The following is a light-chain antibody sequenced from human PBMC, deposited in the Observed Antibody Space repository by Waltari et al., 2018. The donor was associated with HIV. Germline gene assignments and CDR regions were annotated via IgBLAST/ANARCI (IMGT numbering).Light chain of an antibody. Sequence: SYGLTQATSVSVSPGQTAKLTCSSGSLPNTIYYWYRQRPGQAPILLIYKDIERPSGIPDRISGSSAGTTVTLTINGVQAEDEADYYCQSTDDDGIWVFGGGTKLTVL. CDR3: QSTDDDGIWV. CDR2: KDI. J-gene: IGLJ3*02. CDR1: SLPNTI. V-gene: IGLV3-25*03.